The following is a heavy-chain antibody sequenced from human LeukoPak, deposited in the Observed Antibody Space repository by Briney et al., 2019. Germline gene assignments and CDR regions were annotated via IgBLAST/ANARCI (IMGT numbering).Heavy chain of an antibody. J-gene: IGHJ4*02. CDR2: IYSGGST. CDR1: GFTVSSNY. CDR3: ARVHHNLWLSIDY. V-gene: IGHV3-53*04. D-gene: IGHD5-18*01. Sequence: GGSLRLPCAASGFTVSSNYMSWVRQAPGKGLEWVSVIYSGGSTYYADSVKGRFTISRHNSKNTLYLQMNSLRAEDTAVYYCARVHHNLWLSIDYWGQGTLVTVSS.